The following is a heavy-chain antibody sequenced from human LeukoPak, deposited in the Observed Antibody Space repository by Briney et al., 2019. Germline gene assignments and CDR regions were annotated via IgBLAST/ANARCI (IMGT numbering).Heavy chain of an antibody. CDR1: GFTFSSYG. CDR2: ISYDGSNK. V-gene: IGHV3-30*18. Sequence: GRSLRLSCAASGFTFSSYGMHWVRQAPGKGLEWVAVISYDGSNKYYADSVKGRFTISRDNSKNTLYLQMNSLRAEDTAVYYCAKDQGRIVVVTAGVRAFDIWGQGTVVTVSS. D-gene: IGHD2-21*02. CDR3: AKDQGRIVVVTAGVRAFDI. J-gene: IGHJ3*02.